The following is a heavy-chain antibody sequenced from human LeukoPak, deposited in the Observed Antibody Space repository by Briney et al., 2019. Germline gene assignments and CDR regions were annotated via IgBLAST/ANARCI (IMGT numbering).Heavy chain of an antibody. J-gene: IGHJ5*02. D-gene: IGHD6-19*01. CDR3: ATDLGAGTPWQFDP. Sequence: ASVKVSCKASGYTFSSYYMHWVRQAPGQGLEWMGIINPSGGSTSYAQKFHGRVTMTTDTSTSTVYMELSSLRSEDTAVYYCATDLGAGTPWQFDPWGQGTLVTVSS. V-gene: IGHV1-46*03. CDR2: INPSGGST. CDR1: GYTFSSYY.